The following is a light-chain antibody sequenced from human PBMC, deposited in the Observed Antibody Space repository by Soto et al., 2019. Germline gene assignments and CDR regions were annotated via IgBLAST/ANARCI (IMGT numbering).Light chain of an antibody. CDR2: KAS. CDR3: QQYNSYS. CDR1: QSISSL. J-gene: IGKJ1*01. V-gene: IGKV1-5*03. Sequence: DIQMTQSPSTLSASVGDRVTITCRASQSISSLLAWYQQKPGKAPKLMISKASRLESGVPSRFSGSGSGTEFTLTLSSLQPDDFATYYCQQYNSYSFGQGTKVEIK.